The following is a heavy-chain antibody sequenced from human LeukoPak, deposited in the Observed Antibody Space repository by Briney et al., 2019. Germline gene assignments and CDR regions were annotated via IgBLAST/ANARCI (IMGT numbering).Heavy chain of an antibody. CDR1: GYSFTSYW. J-gene: IGHJ4*02. Sequence: GESLKIPCKGSGYSFTSYWIGWVRQMPGKGLEWMGIIYPGDSDTRYSPSFQGQVTISADKSISTAYLQWSSLKASDTAMYYCAISYYYDSSGYYYFDYWGQGTLVTVSS. CDR3: AISYYYDSSGYYYFDY. D-gene: IGHD3-22*01. V-gene: IGHV5-51*01. CDR2: IYPGDSDT.